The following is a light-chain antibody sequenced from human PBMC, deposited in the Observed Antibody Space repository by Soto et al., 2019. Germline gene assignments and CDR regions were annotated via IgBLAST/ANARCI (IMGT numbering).Light chain of an antibody. CDR3: QRYDSNPFT. Sequence: DIQMTQSPSSLSASVGDRVTITCRASQGIGNYLAWYQQKPGQDPKLLIYAASTLQSGVPSRFSGSGSGTDFALTVTSLQPEDVATYYCQRYDSNPFTFGQGTRLEI. V-gene: IGKV1-27*01. CDR2: AAS. J-gene: IGKJ5*01. CDR1: QGIGNY.